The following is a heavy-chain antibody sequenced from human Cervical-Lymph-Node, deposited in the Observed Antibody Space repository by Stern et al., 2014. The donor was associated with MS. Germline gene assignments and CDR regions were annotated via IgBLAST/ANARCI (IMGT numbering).Heavy chain of an antibody. CDR1: GFTFSSYA. CDR2: ISSNGVST. D-gene: IGHD2-21*02. J-gene: IGHJ2*01. V-gene: IGHV3-64*01. Sequence: VQMVQSGGGLVQPGGSLRLSCAASGFTFSSYAMHWVRQAPGKGLEYVSVISSNGVSTYYANSVKGRFTISRDNSKNTLYLHMGSLRVEDMAVYYCARGVTYCGGDCYGWYFDLWGRGTLVTVSS. CDR3: ARGVTYCGGDCYGWYFDL.